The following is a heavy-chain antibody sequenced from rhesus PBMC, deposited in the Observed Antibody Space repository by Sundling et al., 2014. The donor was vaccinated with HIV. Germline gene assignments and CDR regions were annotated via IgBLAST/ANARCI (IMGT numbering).Heavy chain of an antibody. J-gene: IGHJ6*01. Sequence: QVQLQESGPGLVKPSETLSLTCAVSGGSISSNYWSWIRQPPGKGLEWIGRISGSGGSTDYNPSLKSRVTISTDTSKNQFSLKLSSVTAADTAVYYCARESGYNIWTGSDYGLDSWGQGVVVTVSS. V-gene: IGHV4-173*01. CDR2: ISGSGGST. CDR3: ARESGYNIWTGSDYGLDS. CDR1: GGSISSNY. D-gene: IGHD3-3*01.